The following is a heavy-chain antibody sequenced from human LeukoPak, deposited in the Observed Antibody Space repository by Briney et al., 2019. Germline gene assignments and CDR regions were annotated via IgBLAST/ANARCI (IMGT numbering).Heavy chain of an antibody. CDR2: IYYSGST. CDR3: ARCPNYYDSSGWHYSGSDY. J-gene: IGHJ4*02. CDR1: GGSISSSSYY. Sequence: SETLSLTCTVSGGSISSSSYYWGWIRQPPGKGLEWIGSIYYSGSTYYNPSLKSRVTISVDTSKNQFSLKLSSVTAADTAVYYCARCPNYYDSSGWHYSGSDYWGQGTLVTVSS. V-gene: IGHV4-39*01. D-gene: IGHD3-22*01.